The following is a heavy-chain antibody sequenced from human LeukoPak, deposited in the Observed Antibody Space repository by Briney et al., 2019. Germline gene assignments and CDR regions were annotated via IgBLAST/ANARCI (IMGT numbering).Heavy chain of an antibody. CDR2: INPNSGDT. V-gene: IGHV1-2*04. CDR1: GYTFTDYY. J-gene: IGHJ4*02. CDR3: ASDRSYDKGPLDY. D-gene: IGHD3-22*01. Sequence: GASVKVSCKASGYTFTDYYMHWVRQAPGQGLEWMGWINPNSGDTKYAQKFQGWVTMTRGTSISTAYMELSRLTSDDTAVYYCASDRSYDKGPLDYWGQGTLVTVSS.